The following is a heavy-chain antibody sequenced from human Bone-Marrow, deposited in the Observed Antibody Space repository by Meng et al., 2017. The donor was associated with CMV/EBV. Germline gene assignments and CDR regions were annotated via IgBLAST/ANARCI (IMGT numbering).Heavy chain of an antibody. V-gene: IGHV3-23*01. J-gene: IGHJ4*02. CDR1: GFTFSSYA. CDR2: ISGSGGST. D-gene: IGHD6-6*01. CDR3: AKGKSSSSGYFDY. Sequence: GESLKISCAASGFTFSSYAMSWVRQAPGKGLEWVSAISGSGGSTYYADSVKGRFAISRDNSKNTLYLQMNSLRAEDTAVYYCAKGKSSSSGYFDYCGQGTLVTVSS.